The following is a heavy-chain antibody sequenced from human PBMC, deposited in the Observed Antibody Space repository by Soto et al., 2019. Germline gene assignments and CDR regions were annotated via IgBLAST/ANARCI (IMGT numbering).Heavy chain of an antibody. CDR2: ISYDGSNK. CDR3: ARDRGWFGEFETAYYYYGMDV. CDR1: GFTFSSYA. J-gene: IGHJ6*02. Sequence: QVQLVESGGGVVQPGRSLRLSCAASGFTFSSYAMHWVCQAPGKGLEWVAVISYDGSNKYYADSVKGRFTISRDNSKNTLYLQVNSLRAEDTAVYYCARDRGWFGEFETAYYYYGMDVWGQGTTVTVSS. D-gene: IGHD3-10*01. V-gene: IGHV3-30-3*01.